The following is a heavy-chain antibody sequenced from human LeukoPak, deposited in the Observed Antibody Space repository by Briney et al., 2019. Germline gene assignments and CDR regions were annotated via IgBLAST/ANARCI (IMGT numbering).Heavy chain of an antibody. D-gene: IGHD3-10*01. CDR3: ARSPMVRGVTTNWFDP. Sequence: ASVKVSCKASGYTFTSYGISWVRQAPGQGLEWMGWISAYNGNTNYAQKLQGRVTMTTDTSTSTAHMELRSLRSDDTAVYYCARSPMVRGVTTNWFDPWGQGTLVTVSS. V-gene: IGHV1-18*01. CDR2: ISAYNGNT. J-gene: IGHJ5*02. CDR1: GYTFTSYG.